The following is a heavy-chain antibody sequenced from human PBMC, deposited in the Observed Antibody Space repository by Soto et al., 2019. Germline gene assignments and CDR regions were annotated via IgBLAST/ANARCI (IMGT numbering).Heavy chain of an antibody. Sequence: ASVKVSCKASGYTFTGYYVHWVRQAPGQGLEWMGWINPNSGGTNYAQKFQGRVTMTRDTSISTAYMELSRLRSDDTAVYYCARAMVRGVIRYYYGMDVWGQGTTVTVSS. CDR2: INPNSGGT. CDR3: ARAMVRGVIRYYYGMDV. D-gene: IGHD3-10*01. CDR1: GYTFTGYY. V-gene: IGHV1-2*02. J-gene: IGHJ6*02.